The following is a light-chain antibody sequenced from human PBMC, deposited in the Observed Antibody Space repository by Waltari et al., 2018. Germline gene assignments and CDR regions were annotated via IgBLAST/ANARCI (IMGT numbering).Light chain of an antibody. CDR3: QHYATSPEMYT. V-gene: IGKV3-20*01. CDR1: QSVSTRH. CDR2: AAS. J-gene: IGKJ2*01. Sequence: EIELTHSPGTLSLSPGERATLSCRASQSVSTRHFAWYQHGPGQAPRLLIIAASTRATGIPDRFSGSGSGTDFTLTISRLEPEDFAVYYCQHYATSPEMYTFGQGTKLEIK.